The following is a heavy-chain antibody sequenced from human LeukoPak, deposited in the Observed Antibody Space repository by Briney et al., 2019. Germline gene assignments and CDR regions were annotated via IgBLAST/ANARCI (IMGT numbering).Heavy chain of an antibody. V-gene: IGHV3-74*01. CDR1: GFTFNNYW. D-gene: IGHD3-16*02. J-gene: IGHJ6*02. CDR2: TSTDGSTT. Sequence: GGSLRLSCAASGFTFNNYWVHWVRQAPGKGLVWVSSTSTDGSTTVYGDSVKGRFTISRDNGKNTLDLQLNSLRVEDTAVYFCTRTGYRHGMDVWGQGTTVTVSS. CDR3: TRTGYRHGMDV.